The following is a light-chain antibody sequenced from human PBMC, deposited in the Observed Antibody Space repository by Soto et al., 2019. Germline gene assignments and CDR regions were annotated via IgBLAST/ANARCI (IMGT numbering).Light chain of an antibody. J-gene: IGKJ1*01. CDR1: QSVSNNY. V-gene: IGKV3-11*01. CDR3: QQRSNWT. CDR2: GAS. Sequence: EIVMTQSPATLSVSPGERATLSCRASQSVSNNYLAWYQQKPGQAPRLLIYGASNRATGIPARFSGSGSGTDFTLTISSLEPEDFAVYYCQQRSNWTFGQGTKVDIK.